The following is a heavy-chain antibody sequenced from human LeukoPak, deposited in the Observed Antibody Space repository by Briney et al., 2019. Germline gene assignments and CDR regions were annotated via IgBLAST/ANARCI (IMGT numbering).Heavy chain of an antibody. J-gene: IGHJ4*02. CDR3: ARHGGYRYPDWIHYYFYY. CDR2: IYYSGTT. V-gene: IGHV4-39*01. D-gene: IGHD5-12*01. Sequence: SETLSLTCTVSHDSISSSSDYWVWIRQPPGKGLEWIGSIYYSGTTFYNPSLNSRVTISVDTSKNQFSLKLTSVTAADTAVYYCARHGGYRYPDWIHYYFYYWGQGTLVSVSS. CDR1: HDSISSSSDY.